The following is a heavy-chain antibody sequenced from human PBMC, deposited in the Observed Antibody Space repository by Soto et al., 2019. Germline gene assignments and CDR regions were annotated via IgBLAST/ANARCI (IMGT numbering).Heavy chain of an antibody. Sequence: EVQLVESGGGLVQPGRSLRLSCAASGFTVDAYGMHWVRQIPGKGLEWVSGISWDSSKIGYADSVKGRFTISRDNAKNSLFLQMNSLRPEDTALYYCAKWKTGTSHWGQGTLVTVSS. V-gene: IGHV3-9*01. CDR3: AKWKTGTSH. J-gene: IGHJ4*02. CDR1: GFTVDAYG. D-gene: IGHD1-1*01. CDR2: ISWDSSKI.